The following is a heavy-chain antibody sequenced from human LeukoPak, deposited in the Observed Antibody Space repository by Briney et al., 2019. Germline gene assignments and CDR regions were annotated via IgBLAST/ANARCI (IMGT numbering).Heavy chain of an antibody. J-gene: IGHJ3*02. Sequence: PGRSLRLSCAASGFTFSSYAMHWVRQAPGKGLEWVAVISYDGSNKYYADSVKGRFTISRDNSKNTLYLQMNSLRAEDTAVYYCAREQFQEWLYLFAFDIWGQGTMVTVSS. CDR2: ISYDGSNK. V-gene: IGHV3-30*04. D-gene: IGHD3-3*01. CDR1: GFTFSSYA. CDR3: AREQFQEWLYLFAFDI.